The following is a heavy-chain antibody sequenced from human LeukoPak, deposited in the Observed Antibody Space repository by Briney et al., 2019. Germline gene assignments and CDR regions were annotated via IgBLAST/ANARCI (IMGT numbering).Heavy chain of an antibody. CDR2: IKQDGSET. J-gene: IGHJ4*02. D-gene: IGHD3-22*01. CDR3: ARGRYYYDSSGYYSY. V-gene: IGHV3-7*01. Sequence: GGSLRLSCAASGFTFSSYWVTWVRQAPGKGLEWVANIKQDGSETYYVDSVKGRFTISRDNSKNTLYLQMNSLRAEDTAVYYCARGRYYYDSSGYYSYWGQGTLVTVSS. CDR1: GFTFSSYW.